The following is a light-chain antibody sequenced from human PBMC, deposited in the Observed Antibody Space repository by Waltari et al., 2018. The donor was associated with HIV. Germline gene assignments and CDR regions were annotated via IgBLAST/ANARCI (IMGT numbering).Light chain of an antibody. Sequence: QSALTQPPSASGSPGQSVTISCPGPNSDIGGYNYVPWYQQHPGKAPKLVISEVTKRPSGVPDRFSGSKSGTTASLTVSGLQAEDEADYYCSSYADRNGFYVVFGGGTRLTVL. CDR2: EVT. J-gene: IGLJ2*01. CDR1: NSDIGGYNY. CDR3: SSYADRNGFYVV. V-gene: IGLV2-8*01.